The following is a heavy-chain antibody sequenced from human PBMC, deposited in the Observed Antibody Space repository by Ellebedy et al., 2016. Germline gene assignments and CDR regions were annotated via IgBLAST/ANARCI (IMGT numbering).Heavy chain of an antibody. D-gene: IGHD4-17*01. J-gene: IGHJ4*02. CDR3: ARDGAVTTVFDY. CDR1: EYTFTGYY. CDR2: INPTSGGT. Sequence: ASVKVSCKASEYTFTGYYMHWVRQAPGQGLEWMGWINPTSGGTNYAQKFQGWVTMTRDTSISTAYMELSRLRSDDTAVYYCARDGAVTTVFDYWGQGTLVTVSS. V-gene: IGHV1-2*04.